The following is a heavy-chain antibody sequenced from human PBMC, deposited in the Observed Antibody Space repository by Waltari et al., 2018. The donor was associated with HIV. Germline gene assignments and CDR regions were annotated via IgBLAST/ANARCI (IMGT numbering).Heavy chain of an antibody. D-gene: IGHD2-15*01. V-gene: IGHV4-61*02. CDR1: GGSISNGRYY. CDR2: IYSSGNT. CDR3: ARGRFEGCILYYYYGMDV. Sequence: QVQLQESGPGLVKPSQTLSLTCTVSGGSISNGRYYGNWIRQPAGKGLEWIGRIYSSGNTNYNPSLKSRVTISVDTSKNQFSLKLSSVTAADTAVYYCARGRFEGCILYYYYGMDVWGQGTTVSVSS. J-gene: IGHJ6*02.